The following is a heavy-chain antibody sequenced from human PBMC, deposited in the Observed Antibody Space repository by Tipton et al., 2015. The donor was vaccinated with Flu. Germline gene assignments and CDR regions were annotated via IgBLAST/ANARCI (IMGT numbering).Heavy chain of an antibody. V-gene: IGHV4-59*08. J-gene: IGHJ5*02. Sequence: GLVKPSETLSLTCTVSGGSISSYYWSWIRQPPGKGLEWIGYIYYSGSTNYNPSLKSRVTISVDTSKNQFSLKLSSVTAADTAVYYCARHAFRVTTTAYNWFDPWGQGTLVTVSS. D-gene: IGHD4-11*01. CDR1: GGSISSYY. CDR3: ARHAFRVTTTAYNWFDP. CDR2: IYYSGST.